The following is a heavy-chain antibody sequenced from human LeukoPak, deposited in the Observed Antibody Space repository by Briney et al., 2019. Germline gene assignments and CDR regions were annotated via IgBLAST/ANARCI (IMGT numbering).Heavy chain of an antibody. CDR1: GYTFTSYY. CDR2: INPSGGST. D-gene: IGHD4-17*01. Sequence: ASVKVSCKASGYTFTSYYMHWVRQAPGQGLEWMGIINPSGGSTSYAQKFQRRVTMTRDMSTSTVYMELSSLRSEDTAVYYCARAISSVTTGLPWGLWYYYYYMDVWGKGTTVTISS. V-gene: IGHV1-46*01. CDR3: ARAISSVTTGLPWGLWYYYYYMDV. J-gene: IGHJ6*03.